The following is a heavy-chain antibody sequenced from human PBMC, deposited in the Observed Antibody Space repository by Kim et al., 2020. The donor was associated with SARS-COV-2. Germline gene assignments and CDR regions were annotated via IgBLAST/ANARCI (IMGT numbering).Heavy chain of an antibody. CDR3: AGDNILTGYWTDFDY. Sequence: VDSVEGRFTIPRDNAKNSLHLQMNSLRVEDTAIYYCAGDNILTGYWTDFDYWGQGTLVTVSS. D-gene: IGHD3-9*01. J-gene: IGHJ4*02. V-gene: IGHV3-7*03.